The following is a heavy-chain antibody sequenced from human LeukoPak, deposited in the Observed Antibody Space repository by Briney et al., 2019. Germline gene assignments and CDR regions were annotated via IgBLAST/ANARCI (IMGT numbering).Heavy chain of an antibody. V-gene: IGHV4-59*08. CDR2: IYYSGST. D-gene: IGHD2-2*01. CDR1: GGSISSYY. CDR3: ARGSEYCSSTSCYGTAEYFQH. Sequence: SETLSLTCTVSGGSISSYYWSWTRQPPGKGLEWIGYIYYSGSTNYNPSLKSRVTISVDTSKNQFSLKLSSVTAADTAVYYCARGSEYCSSTSCYGTAEYFQHWGQGTLVTVSS. J-gene: IGHJ1*01.